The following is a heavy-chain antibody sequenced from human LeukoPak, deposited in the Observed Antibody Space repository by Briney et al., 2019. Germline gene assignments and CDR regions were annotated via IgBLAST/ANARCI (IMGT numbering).Heavy chain of an antibody. J-gene: IGHJ3*02. CDR2: INPNSGGT. CDR3: AREVGAITYDAFDI. CDR1: GYTFTGYY. D-gene: IGHD1-26*01. Sequence: ASVKVSCKASGYTFTGYYMHWVRQAPGRGLEWMGWINPNSGGTNYAQKFQGRVTMTRDTSISTAYMELSRLRSDDTAVYYCAREVGAITYDAFDIWGQGTMVTVSS. V-gene: IGHV1-2*02.